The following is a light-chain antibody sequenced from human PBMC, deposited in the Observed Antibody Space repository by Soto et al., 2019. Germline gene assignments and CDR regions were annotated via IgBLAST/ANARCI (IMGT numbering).Light chain of an antibody. V-gene: IGKV1-27*01. J-gene: IGKJ3*01. Sequence: DIQMTQSPSSLSASVGDRVTITCRASQAIRYFLAWYQQKPGKVPELLIYAVSALQSAVPSRFSGSGSGTDFTLTISSLQPEDVATYYCQNYNSAPFTFGPGTKVDVK. CDR2: AVS. CDR1: QAIRYF. CDR3: QNYNSAPFT.